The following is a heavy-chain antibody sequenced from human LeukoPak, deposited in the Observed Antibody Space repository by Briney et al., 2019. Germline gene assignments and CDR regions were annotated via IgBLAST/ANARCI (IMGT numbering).Heavy chain of an antibody. CDR1: GFTLTNHW. J-gene: IGHJ3*01. V-gene: IGHV3-74*01. CDR2: VNTYGTNT. CDR3: ERELSPEDAFDL. Sequence: GWSLRLSCTASGFTLTNHWMHWVRQVPGKGLEWVSRVNTYGTNTNYADSVRGRFTISRYNAKNALYLQMDSLRAEGSAIYYCERELSPEDAFDLWGQGTRVTVSS.